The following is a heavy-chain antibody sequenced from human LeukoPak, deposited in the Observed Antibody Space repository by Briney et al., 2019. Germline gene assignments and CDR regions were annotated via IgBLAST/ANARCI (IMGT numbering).Heavy chain of an antibody. J-gene: IGHJ6*02. CDR1: GYTFTNYY. Sequence: PSVKVSCKASGYTFTNYYMHWVRQAPGQGLEWMAIINPSDGGTHYAQQFQGRVTMTRDTSTSTVYLELNSLRSEDTAVYYCARDWSPITPPMDVWGQGTTVTVSS. D-gene: IGHD2-15*01. CDR3: ARDWSPITPPMDV. CDR2: INPSDGGT. V-gene: IGHV1-46*01.